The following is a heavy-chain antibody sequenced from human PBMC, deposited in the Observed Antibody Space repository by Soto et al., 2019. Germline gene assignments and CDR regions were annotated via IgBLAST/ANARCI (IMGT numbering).Heavy chain of an antibody. V-gene: IGHV4-31*03. CDR1: GGSISSGGYY. Sequence: TLSLTCTVSGGSISSGGYYWSWIRQHPGKGLEWLGHIYYSGSTYYNPSLKSRVTISVHTSKNQFSLKLSSVTAADTAVYYCARRVTSGTRLYYLDYWGQGTLVTV. D-gene: IGHD1-7*01. J-gene: IGHJ4*02. CDR2: IYYSGST. CDR3: ARRVTSGTRLYYLDY.